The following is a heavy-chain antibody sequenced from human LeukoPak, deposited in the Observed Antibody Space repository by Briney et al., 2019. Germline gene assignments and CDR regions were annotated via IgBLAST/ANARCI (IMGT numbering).Heavy chain of an antibody. V-gene: IGHV3-23*01. Sequence: GGSLRLSCAASGFTFSSYAMSWVRQAPGKGLEWVSAISGSGGSTYYADSVKGRFTISRGNSKNTLYLQMNSLRAEDTAVYYCAKGRSGSYLGGDYWGQGTLVTVSS. CDR1: GFTFSSYA. J-gene: IGHJ4*02. CDR3: AKGRSGSYLGGDY. CDR2: ISGSGGST. D-gene: IGHD1-26*01.